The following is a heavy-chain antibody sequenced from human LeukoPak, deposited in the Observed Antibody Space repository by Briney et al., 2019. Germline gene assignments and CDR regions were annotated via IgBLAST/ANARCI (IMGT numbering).Heavy chain of an antibody. J-gene: IGHJ4*02. D-gene: IGHD3-22*01. V-gene: IGHV3-30*07. Sequence: GRSLRLSCAASGFTFSSYAMHWVRQAPGKGLEWVAVISYDGSNKYYADSVKGRFTISRDNSKNTLYLQMNSLRAEDTAVYYCAKDKRPYYYDSSGYFVTSSPSDYWGQGTLVTVSS. CDR3: AKDKRPYYYDSSGYFVTSSPSDY. CDR2: ISYDGSNK. CDR1: GFTFSSYA.